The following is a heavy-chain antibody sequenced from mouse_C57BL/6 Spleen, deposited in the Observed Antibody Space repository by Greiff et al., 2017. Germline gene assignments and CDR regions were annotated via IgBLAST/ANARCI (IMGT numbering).Heavy chain of an antibody. V-gene: IGHV5-17*01. J-gene: IGHJ4*01. Sequence: EVMLVESGGGLVKPGGSLKLSCAASGFTFSDYGMHWVRQAPEKGLEWVAYISSGSSTIYYADTVKGRFTISRDNAKNTLFRQMTRLRSEDTAMYYCARPYYYGSFYAMDYWGQGTSVTVSS. CDR3: ARPYYYGSFYAMDY. D-gene: IGHD1-1*01. CDR2: ISSGSSTI. CDR1: GFTFSDYG.